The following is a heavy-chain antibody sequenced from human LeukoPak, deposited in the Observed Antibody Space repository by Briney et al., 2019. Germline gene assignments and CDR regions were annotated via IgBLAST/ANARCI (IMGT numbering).Heavy chain of an antibody. CDR3: ARGGPYYYDSSGYYHTPFDY. D-gene: IGHD3-22*01. V-gene: IGHV1-18*01. J-gene: IGHJ4*02. CDR2: ISAYNGNT. CDR1: GYTFTSYG. Sequence: ASVKVSCKASGYTFTSYGISWVRQAPGQGLEWMGWISAYNGNTNYAQKLQGRVTMTTDTSTSTAYMELRCLRSDDTAVYYCARGGPYYYDSSGYYHTPFDYWGQGTLVTVSS.